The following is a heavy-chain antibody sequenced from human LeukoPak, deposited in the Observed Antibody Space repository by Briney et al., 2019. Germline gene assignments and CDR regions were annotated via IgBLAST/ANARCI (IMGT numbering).Heavy chain of an antibody. CDR3: SAVADETDY. CDR2: MNPNSGNT. V-gene: IGHV1-8*02. J-gene: IGHJ4*02. D-gene: IGHD6-19*01. CDR1: GGTFSSYA. Sequence: ASVKVSCKASGGTFSSYAISWVRQAPGQGLEWMGWMNPNSGNTGYAQKFQGRVTMTRNTSISTAYMELSSLRSEDTAVYYCSAVADETDYWGQGTLVTVSS.